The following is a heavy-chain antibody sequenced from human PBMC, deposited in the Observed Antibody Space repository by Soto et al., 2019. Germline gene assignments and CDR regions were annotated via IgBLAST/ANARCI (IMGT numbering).Heavy chain of an antibody. CDR2: INGRSNYV. Sequence: EVQVVESGGGLVKPGGSLRLSCVFSGFTFSTYTMNWVRQAPGKGLEWVSSINGRSNYVYYADSVKGRFAISRDNAKNSLYLQMNRLRAEDTAIYYCAREDGVVGSSSAFDHWGLGTLVTVSS. CDR1: GFTFSTYT. CDR3: AREDGVVGSSSAFDH. D-gene: IGHD1-26*01. V-gene: IGHV3-21*01. J-gene: IGHJ4*02.